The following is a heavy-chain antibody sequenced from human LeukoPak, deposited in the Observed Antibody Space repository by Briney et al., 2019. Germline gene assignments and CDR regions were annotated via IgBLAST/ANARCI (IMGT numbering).Heavy chain of an antibody. D-gene: IGHD1-7*01. CDR2: IIPIFGTA. Sequence: SVKVSCKASGGTFSSYAISWVRRAPGQGLEWMGGIIPIFGTANYAQKVQGRVTMTTDTSTSTAYMELRSLRSDDTAVYYCARARGHWNYDFWGQGTLVTVSS. V-gene: IGHV1-69*05. J-gene: IGHJ4*02. CDR3: ARARGHWNYDF. CDR1: GGTFSSYA.